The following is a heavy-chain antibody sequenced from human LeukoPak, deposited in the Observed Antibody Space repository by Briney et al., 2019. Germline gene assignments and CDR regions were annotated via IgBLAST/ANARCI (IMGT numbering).Heavy chain of an antibody. CDR1: GGSISSGGYY. CDR3: ARVHGDYYFDY. D-gene: IGHD4-17*01. Sequence: SGTLSLTCTVSGGSISSGGYYWSWIRQHPGKGLEWIGYIYYSGSTYCNPSLKSRVTISVDTSKNQFSLKLSSVTAADTAVYYCARVHGDYYFDYWGQGTLVTVSS. J-gene: IGHJ4*02. V-gene: IGHV4-31*03. CDR2: IYYSGST.